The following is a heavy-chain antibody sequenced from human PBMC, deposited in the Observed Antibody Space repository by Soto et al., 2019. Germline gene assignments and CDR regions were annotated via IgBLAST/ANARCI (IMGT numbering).Heavy chain of an antibody. Sequence: GGSLRLSCAASGFTFSSYNMNWVRQAPGKGLEWVSSISSSSSYIYYADSVKGRFTISRDNAKNSLYLQMNSLRAEDTAVYYCARGRGYGSGSYWPHWGQGTLVTVSS. CDR3: ARGRGYGSGSYWPH. V-gene: IGHV3-21*01. D-gene: IGHD3-10*01. CDR2: ISSSSSYI. J-gene: IGHJ4*02. CDR1: GFTFSSYN.